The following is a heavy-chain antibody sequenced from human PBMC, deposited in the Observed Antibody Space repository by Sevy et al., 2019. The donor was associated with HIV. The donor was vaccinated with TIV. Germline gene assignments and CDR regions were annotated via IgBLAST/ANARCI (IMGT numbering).Heavy chain of an antibody. Sequence: GGSLRLSCAASGFTFSSYAMSWVRQAPGKGLEWVSAISVSGGSTYYADSLKGRFTNCRDNSNNTLYLQLNSLRAEDTAVYYCAKNPSDYGDYFCLFDPWGQGTLVTVSS. D-gene: IGHD4-17*01. CDR1: GFTFSSYA. J-gene: IGHJ5*02. CDR3: AKNPSDYGDYFCLFDP. V-gene: IGHV3-23*01. CDR2: ISVSGGST.